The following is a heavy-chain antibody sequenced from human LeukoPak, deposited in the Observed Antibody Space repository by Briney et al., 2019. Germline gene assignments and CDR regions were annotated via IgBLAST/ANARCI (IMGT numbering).Heavy chain of an antibody. V-gene: IGHV1-2*06. CDR2: INPNTGGT. D-gene: IGHD2/OR15-2a*01. Sequence: ASVKVSCKASRYTFTYNYIHWVRQAPGQGLEWMGRINPNTGGTDSAQNFQGRLTMTRDTSISTAYMELSRLRSDDTAMYYCAITHANNAFDIWGQGTMVTVSS. CDR1: RYTFTYNY. J-gene: IGHJ3*02. CDR3: AITHANNAFDI.